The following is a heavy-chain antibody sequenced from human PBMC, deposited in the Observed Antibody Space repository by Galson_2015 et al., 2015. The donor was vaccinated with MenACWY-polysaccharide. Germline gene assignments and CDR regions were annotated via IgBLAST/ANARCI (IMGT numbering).Heavy chain of an antibody. CDR2: IQYDGSKI. CDR3: AREGSRIVFHAFDT. CDR1: GSRFSNSG. D-gene: IGHD6-13*01. V-gene: IGHV3-33*01. Sequence: SLRLSCAASGSRFSNSGMHWVRQAPGKGLEWVAVIQYDGSKIVYADSVTGRFTISRDNSKHKLFLEMNSLGAEDTAVYYCAREGSRIVFHAFDTWGQGTMVTVSS. J-gene: IGHJ3*02.